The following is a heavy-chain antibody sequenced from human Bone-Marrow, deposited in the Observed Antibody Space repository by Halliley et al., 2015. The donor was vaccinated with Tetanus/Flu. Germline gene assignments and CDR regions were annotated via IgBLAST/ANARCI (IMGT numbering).Heavy chain of an antibody. Sequence: HRGTANYNPSLKSRVTISVDTSKNQLSLEVTSVTVADTAVYYCAREEGFQLWFVQVGWFDTWGQGTLVTVSS. CDR2: HRGTA. CDR3: AREEGFQLWFVQVGWFDT. D-gene: IGHD5-18*01. J-gene: IGHJ5*02. V-gene: IGHV4-34*01.